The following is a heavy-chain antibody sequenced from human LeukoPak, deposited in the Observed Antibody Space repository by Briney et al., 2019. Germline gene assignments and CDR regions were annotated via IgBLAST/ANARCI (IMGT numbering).Heavy chain of an antibody. J-gene: IGHJ5*02. Sequence: SETLSLTCTVSGGSISSSSYYWGWIRQPPGKGLEWIGSIYYSGSTYYNPSLKSRVTISVDTSKNQFSLKLSSVTAADTAVYYCAGTRRPTNVIMVRGEGLFDPWGQGTLVTVSS. V-gene: IGHV4-39*01. CDR2: IYYSGST. CDR1: GGSISSSSYY. D-gene: IGHD3-10*01. CDR3: AGTRRPTNVIMVRGEGLFDP.